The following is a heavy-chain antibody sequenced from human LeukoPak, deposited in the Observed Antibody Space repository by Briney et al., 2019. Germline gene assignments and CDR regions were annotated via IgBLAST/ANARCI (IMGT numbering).Heavy chain of an antibody. CDR2: INTNTGIP. V-gene: IGHV7-4-1*02. D-gene: IGHD2-15*01. Sequence: GASVKVFCKASGYSFTTYAINWLRQAPGQGLEWMGWINTNTGIPMYAQAFSTRFVFSLDISVSTAYLQISSLKAEDTAVYYCARAAYCSGGTCYNWFDPWGQGTLVTVSS. CDR3: ARAAYCSGGTCYNWFDP. CDR1: GYSFTTYA. J-gene: IGHJ5*02.